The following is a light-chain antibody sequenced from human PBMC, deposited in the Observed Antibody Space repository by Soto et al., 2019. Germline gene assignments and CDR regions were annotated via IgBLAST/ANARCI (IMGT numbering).Light chain of an antibody. Sequence: QSALTQPASVSGSPGQSITISCTGTSSDVGGYNFVSWYQQHPGKAPRLMIFDVDNRPSGVSTRFSGSKSGNTASLTISGLQAEDEADYYSCSYSGSSTIVVFGGGTKLTVL. CDR2: DVD. CDR3: CSYSGSSTIVV. J-gene: IGLJ2*01. V-gene: IGLV2-14*03. CDR1: SSDVGGYNF.